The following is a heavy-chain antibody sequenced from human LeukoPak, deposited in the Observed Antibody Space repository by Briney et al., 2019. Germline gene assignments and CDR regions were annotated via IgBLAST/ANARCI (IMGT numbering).Heavy chain of an antibody. V-gene: IGHV3-53*01. CDR1: GFIVTSNY. CDR3: ARDWATALDY. J-gene: IGHJ4*02. D-gene: IGHD3-16*01. Sequence: GGSLRLSWAASGFIVTSNYMNWVRQAPGKGLEWVSVIYNGGGTPYADSVKGRFTISRDNSKSTLYLQMNSLRVEDTAVYYCARDWATALDYWGQGTLVTVSS. CDR2: IYNGGGT.